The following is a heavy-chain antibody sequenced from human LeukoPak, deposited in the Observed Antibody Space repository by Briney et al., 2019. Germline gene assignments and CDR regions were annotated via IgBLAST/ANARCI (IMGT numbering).Heavy chain of an antibody. D-gene: IGHD1-26*01. CDR2: INPNSGGT. Sequence: ASVKVSCKASGYTFTGYYMHWVRQAPGQGPEWMGWINPNSGGTNYAQKFQGRVTMTRDTSISTAYMELSRLRSDDTAVYYCARGGGYSGSYYSDWFDPWGQGTLVTVSS. J-gene: IGHJ5*02. V-gene: IGHV1-2*02. CDR3: ARGGGYSGSYYSDWFDP. CDR1: GYTFTGYY.